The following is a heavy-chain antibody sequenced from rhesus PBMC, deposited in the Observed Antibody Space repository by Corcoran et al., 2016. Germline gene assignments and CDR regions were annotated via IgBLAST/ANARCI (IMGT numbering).Heavy chain of an antibody. D-gene: IGHD3-22*01. CDR3: ARNPLGYWIFWYFDL. J-gene: IGHJ2*01. CDR1: GGSISSNY. CDR2: INGSGGSN. Sequence: QVQLQESGPGLVKPSETLSLACAVSGGSISSNYWSWIRQPPGKGLEWIGRINGSGGSNAYTPSLKSPVTSSTAMSKHPFPLKLSSVTAADTAVYSCARNPLGYWIFWYFDLWGPGLPITISS. V-gene: IGHV4-160*01.